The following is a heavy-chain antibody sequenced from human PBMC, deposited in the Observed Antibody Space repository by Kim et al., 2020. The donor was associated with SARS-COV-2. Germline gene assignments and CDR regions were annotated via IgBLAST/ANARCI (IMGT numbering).Heavy chain of an antibody. CDR1: GFTFSDHY. V-gene: IGHV3-7*01. J-gene: IGHJ3*02. Sequence: GGSLRLSCVGSGFTFSDHYMTWVRQAPGKGLEWVGNIKQDGSETFYADFVEGRFTVSRDNAKNSVYLQVHGLRAEDTAVYYCARESRIVVAGSPRDDASDIWGHGTMVTVST. CDR2: IKQDGSET. CDR3: ARESRIVVAGSPRDDASDI. D-gene: IGHD2-15*01.